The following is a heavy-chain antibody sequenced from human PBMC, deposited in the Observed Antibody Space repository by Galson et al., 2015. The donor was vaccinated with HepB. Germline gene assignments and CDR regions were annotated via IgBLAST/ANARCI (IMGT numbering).Heavy chain of an antibody. CDR2: INAGNGNT. D-gene: IGHD4-17*01. CDR1: GYTFTSYA. Sequence: SVKVSCKASGYTFTSYAMHWVRQAPGQRLEWMGWINAGNGNTKYSQKFQGRVTITRDTSASTAYMELSSLRSEDTAVYYCASPVTTNWYFDLWGRGTLVTVSS. V-gene: IGHV1-3*01. J-gene: IGHJ2*01. CDR3: ASPVTTNWYFDL.